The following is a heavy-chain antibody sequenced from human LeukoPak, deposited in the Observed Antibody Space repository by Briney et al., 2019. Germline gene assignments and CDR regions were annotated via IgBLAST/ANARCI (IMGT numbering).Heavy chain of an antibody. J-gene: IGHJ4*02. CDR2: IIPIFGTA. CDR3: ARASSHYGSGSYSLDY. D-gene: IGHD3-10*01. CDR1: GGTFSSYA. Sequence: ASVKVSCKASGGTFSSYAISWVRQAPGQGLEWMGGIIPIFGTANYAQEFQGRVTITADESTSTAYMELSSLRSEDTAVYYCARASSHYGSGSYSLDYWGQGTLVTVSS. V-gene: IGHV1-69*01.